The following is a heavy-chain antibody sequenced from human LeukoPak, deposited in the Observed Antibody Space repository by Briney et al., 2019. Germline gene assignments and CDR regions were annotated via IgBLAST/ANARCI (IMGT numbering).Heavy chain of an antibody. CDR1: GGSISSYY. CDR3: ARCTDSGGVDY. V-gene: IGHV4-59*01. Sequence: PSETLSLTCTVSGGSISSYYWSWIRQPPGKGLEWIGYIYYSGDTNYNPSLKSRVTISVDTSKNQFSLKLSSVTAADTAVYYCARCTDSGGVDYWGQGTLVTVSS. CDR2: IYYSGDT. D-gene: IGHD3-16*01. J-gene: IGHJ4*02.